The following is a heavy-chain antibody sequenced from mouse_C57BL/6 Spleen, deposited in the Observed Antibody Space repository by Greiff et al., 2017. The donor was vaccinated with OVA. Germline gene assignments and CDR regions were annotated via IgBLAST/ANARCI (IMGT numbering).Heavy chain of an antibody. CDR3: ASTRSCY. Sequence: VKLQESGAKLARPGASVKLSCTASGYTFTSYGLSWVKQRTGQGLEWIGEIYPRSGNTYYNEKFQGKATLTADPSSSTAYLELRSMTAENSAVDFCASTRSCYWGQGTTLTVAS. CDR2: IYPRSGNT. J-gene: IGHJ2*01. CDR1: GYTFTSYG. V-gene: IGHV1-81*01.